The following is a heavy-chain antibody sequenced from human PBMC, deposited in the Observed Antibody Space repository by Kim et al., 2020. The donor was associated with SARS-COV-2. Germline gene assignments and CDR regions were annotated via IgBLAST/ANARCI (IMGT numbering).Heavy chain of an antibody. J-gene: IGHJ5*02. CDR3: ARDRYSYGLNWFDP. V-gene: IGHV7-4-1*02. Sequence: ASVKVSCKASGYTFTSYAMNWVRQAPGQGLEWMGWFNTNTGNPTYAQGFTGRFVFSLDTSVSTAYLQISSLKAEDTAVYYCARDRYSYGLNWFDPWGQGTLVTVSS. CDR2: FNTNTGNP. CDR1: GYTFTSYA. D-gene: IGHD5-18*01.